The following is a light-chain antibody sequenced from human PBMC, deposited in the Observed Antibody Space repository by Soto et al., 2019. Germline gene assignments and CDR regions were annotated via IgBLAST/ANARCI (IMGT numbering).Light chain of an antibody. Sequence: QSVLTQPPSASGTPGQRVTISCSGSSSNIGSNTVNWYQQLPGTAPKLLIYSNNQRPSGVPDRFSGSKSGTSASLAISGLQSEDEADYYCAAWDDSLNGYGFGTGTKPTVL. V-gene: IGLV1-44*01. CDR3: AAWDDSLNGYG. CDR1: SSNIGSNT. CDR2: SNN. J-gene: IGLJ1*01.